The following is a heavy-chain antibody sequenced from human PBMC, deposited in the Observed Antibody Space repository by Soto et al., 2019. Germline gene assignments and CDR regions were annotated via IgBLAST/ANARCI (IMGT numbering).Heavy chain of an antibody. J-gene: IGHJ5*02. CDR1: GGSISSYY. D-gene: IGHD1-26*01. V-gene: IGHV4-4*07. Sequence: SFTCTVSGGSISSYYWSWIRQPAGKGLEWIGRIYTSGSTNYNPSLKSRLTLSVDTSKNQFFLRLNSVTAADTAVYYCASSAIVGREVNTWFDPWGQGILVTVSS. CDR2: IYTSGST. CDR3: ASSAIVGREVNTWFDP.